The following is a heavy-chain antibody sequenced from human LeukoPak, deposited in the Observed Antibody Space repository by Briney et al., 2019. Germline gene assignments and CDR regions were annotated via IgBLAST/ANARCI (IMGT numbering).Heavy chain of an antibody. CDR1: GYTFTGYY. Sequence: ASVKVSCKASGYTFTGYYMHWVRQAPGQGLEWMGWINPNSGGTNYAQKFQGRVTMTRDTSISTAYMELSRLRSDDTAVYYCARVDYGDYLMGMDVWGQGTTVTVSS. J-gene: IGHJ6*02. D-gene: IGHD4-17*01. CDR3: ARVDYGDYLMGMDV. CDR2: INPNSGGT. V-gene: IGHV1-2*02.